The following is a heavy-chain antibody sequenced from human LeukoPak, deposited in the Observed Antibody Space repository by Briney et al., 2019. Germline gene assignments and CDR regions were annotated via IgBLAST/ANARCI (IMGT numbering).Heavy chain of an antibody. D-gene: IGHD5-12*01. V-gene: IGHV3-30-3*01. Sequence: GGSLRLSCAASGFTFSSYAMHWVRQAPGKGLEWVAVISYDGSNKYYADSVEGRFTISRDNSKNTLYLQMNSLRAEDTAVYYCARDRKVATPDYWGQGTLVTVSS. CDR3: ARDRKVATPDY. J-gene: IGHJ4*02. CDR1: GFTFSSYA. CDR2: ISYDGSNK.